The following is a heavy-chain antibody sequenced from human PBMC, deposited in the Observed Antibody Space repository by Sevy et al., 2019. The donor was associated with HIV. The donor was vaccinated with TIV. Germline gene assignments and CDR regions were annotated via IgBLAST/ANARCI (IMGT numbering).Heavy chain of an antibody. Sequence: GGSLRLSCVASGFNFNIYSMSWVRQAPGKGLEWVSTLAFGCGRIDHADSVQGRFTMSRDDSKKTVYLEMNSMRAEDTAVYYCAREGCTRPHDHWGQGTLVTVSS. CDR2: LAFGCGRI. CDR1: GFNFNIYS. CDR3: AREGCTRPHDH. V-gene: IGHV3-23*01. J-gene: IGHJ4*02. D-gene: IGHD2-8*01.